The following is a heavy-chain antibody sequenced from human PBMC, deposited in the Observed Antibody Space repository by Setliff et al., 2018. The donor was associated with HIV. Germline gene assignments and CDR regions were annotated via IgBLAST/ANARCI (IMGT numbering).Heavy chain of an antibody. J-gene: IGHJ3*02. D-gene: IGHD2-15*01. V-gene: IGHV4-59*11. CDR2: IGYNGDT. CDR3: ARWGASGGRPDWHAFDM. Sequence: SETLSLTCTVSGGSMSSHYWSWIRQPPGKGLEWIGYIGYNGDTSYNPSLNSRVTLSVDRSKNQFSLKLSSVSAADTAVYFCARWGASGGRPDWHAFDMWGQGTMVTVSS. CDR1: GGSMSSHY.